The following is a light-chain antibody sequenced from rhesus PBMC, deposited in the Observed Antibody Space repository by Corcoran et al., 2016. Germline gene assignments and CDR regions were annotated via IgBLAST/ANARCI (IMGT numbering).Light chain of an antibody. CDR1: QAINNY. Sequence: DIQMTQSPSSLSASVGDRITITCRASQAINNYLSGYQHKPGKAPKPLIYYASNLETGVPSRLSGRGSETDYTLTIPNLQPEDVATYYCQQYNRPPYSFGQGTRLEIK. V-gene: IGKV1-66*01. CDR2: YAS. CDR3: QQYNRPPYS. J-gene: IGKJ2*01.